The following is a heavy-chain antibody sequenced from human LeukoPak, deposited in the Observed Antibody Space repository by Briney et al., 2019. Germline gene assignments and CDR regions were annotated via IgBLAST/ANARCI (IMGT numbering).Heavy chain of an antibody. D-gene: IGHD4/OR15-4a*01. Sequence: SQTLSLTRTVSGAFISSGYYWSWLRQHPGKGLEWIGYIYYSGSTYYNPSLRSRVSISLDTSKTQFSLKLSSVTAADTAVYYCARQTIGNIYTFDIWGQGTMVAVSS. CDR1: GAFISSGYY. CDR2: IYYSGST. J-gene: IGHJ3*02. CDR3: ARQTIGNIYTFDI. V-gene: IGHV4-31*03.